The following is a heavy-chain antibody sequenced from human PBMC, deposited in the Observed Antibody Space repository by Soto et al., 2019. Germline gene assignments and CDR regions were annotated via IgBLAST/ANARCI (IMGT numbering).Heavy chain of an antibody. CDR2: IRGFSPYT. CDR3: ARDRGYDAHDYYYNAMDV. V-gene: IGHV3-21*01. J-gene: IGHJ6*02. CDR1: GFTFRTYT. Sequence: GGSLRLSCVASGFTFRTYTINWVRQAPGKGLEWVSGIRGFSPYTFYSESVKGRFTISRDNAKNSLYLQMNSLRAEDTAVYYCARDRGYDAHDYYYNAMDVWGQGTTVTVSS. D-gene: IGHD2-15*01.